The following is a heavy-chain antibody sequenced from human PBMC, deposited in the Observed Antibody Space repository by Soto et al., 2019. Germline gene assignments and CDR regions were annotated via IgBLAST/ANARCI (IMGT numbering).Heavy chain of an antibody. CDR1: GGPFGSYA. CDR3: ARVNDYPLNWFDP. J-gene: IGHJ5*02. CDR2: IIPIFGTA. D-gene: IGHD4-17*01. V-gene: IGHV1-69*13. Sequence: SVKVSCKASGGPFGSYAIIWVRQAPGQGLEWMGGIIPIFGTANYAQKFQGRVTITADESTSTAYMELSSLRSEDTAVYYCARVNDYPLNWFDPWGQGTLVTVSS.